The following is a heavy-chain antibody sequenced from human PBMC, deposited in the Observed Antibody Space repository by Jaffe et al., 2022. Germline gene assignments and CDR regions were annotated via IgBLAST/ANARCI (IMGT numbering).Heavy chain of an antibody. CDR2: IKSKTDGGTT. CDR3: TTDELTGHIVVENYYYMDV. V-gene: IGHV3-15*01. CDR1: GFTFSNAW. Sequence: EVQLVESGGGLVKPGGSLRLSCAASGFTFSNAWMSWVRQAPGKGLEWVGRIKSKTDGGTTDYAAPVKGRFTISRDDSKNTLYLQMNSLKTEDTAVYYCTTDELTGHIVVENYYYMDVWGKGTTVTVSS. D-gene: IGHD2-2*01. J-gene: IGHJ6*03.